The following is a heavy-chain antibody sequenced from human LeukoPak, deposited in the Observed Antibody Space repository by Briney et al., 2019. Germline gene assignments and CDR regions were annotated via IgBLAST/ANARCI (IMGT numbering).Heavy chain of an antibody. D-gene: IGHD1-7*01. Sequence: SVKVSCKASGYTFTSHDINWVRQAPGQGLEWMGRIIPILGIANYAQKFQGRVTITADKSTSTAYMELSSLRSEDTAVYYCARGILTGTAAYWGQGTLVTVSS. CDR1: GYTFTSHD. CDR2: IIPILGIA. J-gene: IGHJ4*02. CDR3: ARGILTGTAAY. V-gene: IGHV1-69*04.